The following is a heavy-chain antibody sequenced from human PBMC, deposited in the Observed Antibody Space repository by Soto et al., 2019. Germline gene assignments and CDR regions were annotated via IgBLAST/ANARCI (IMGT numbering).Heavy chain of an antibody. D-gene: IGHD3-3*01. Sequence: EVQLLESGGGLVQPGGSLRLSCAASGLTFSSYAMSWVRQAPGKGLEWVSAISGSGGSTYYADSVKARFTISRDNSKNTLYLQMNSLRAEDTAVYYCAKGSGFGVVIYPERWGQGTLVTVSS. CDR3: AKGSGFGVVIYPER. J-gene: IGHJ4*02. CDR2: ISGSGGST. V-gene: IGHV3-23*01. CDR1: GLTFSSYA.